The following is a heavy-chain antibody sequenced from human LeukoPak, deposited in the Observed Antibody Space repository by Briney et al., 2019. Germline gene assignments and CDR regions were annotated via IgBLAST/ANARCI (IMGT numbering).Heavy chain of an antibody. CDR3: ARDFSRVPDY. CDR2: ISSGSDYI. CDR1: GFTFSSYS. Sequence: GGSLRLSCAASGFTFSSYSMNWVRQAPGKGLEWVSFISSGSDYIYYADSVKGRFTISRDNAKNSLYPQMNSPRAEDTAVYYCARDFSRVPDYWGQGTLVTVSS. V-gene: IGHV3-21*01. J-gene: IGHJ4*02. D-gene: IGHD2-2*01.